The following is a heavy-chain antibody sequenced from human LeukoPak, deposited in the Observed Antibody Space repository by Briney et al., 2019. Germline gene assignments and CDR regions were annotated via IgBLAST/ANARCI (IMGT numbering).Heavy chain of an antibody. J-gene: IGHJ5*02. CDR2: VHPNSGNT. CDR3: ARGPRNDP. V-gene: IGHV1-8*01. D-gene: IGHD1-14*01. CDR1: GYPFTTYE. Sequence: ASVKVSFKTSGYPFTTYEINWVRQAAGQGLEWMGWVHPNSGNTAYAQKFQGRVTMTRDASISTAYMELSGLRSDDTALYFCARGPRNDPWGQGTLVTVSS.